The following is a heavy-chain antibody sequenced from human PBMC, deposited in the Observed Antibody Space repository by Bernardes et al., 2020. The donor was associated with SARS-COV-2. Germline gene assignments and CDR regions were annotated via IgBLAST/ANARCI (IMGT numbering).Heavy chain of an antibody. CDR3: ARTGDSALSFDY. CDR2: IWYDGRDQ. V-gene: IGHV3-33*01. D-gene: IGHD7-27*01. J-gene: IGHJ4*02. Sequence: GGSLRLCCAASGFTFSNYGMHWVRQAPGKGLEWVAVIWYDGRDQYYVDSVRGRFTISRDNSKNTLYLQMNSLRAEDTAVYFCARTGDSALSFDYWGQGTLVTVSS. CDR1: GFTFSNYG.